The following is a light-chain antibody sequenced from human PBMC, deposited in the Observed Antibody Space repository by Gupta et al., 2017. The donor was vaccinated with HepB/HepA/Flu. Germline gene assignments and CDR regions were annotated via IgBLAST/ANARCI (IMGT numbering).Light chain of an antibody. Sequence: EIVMTQSPATLSVSPGARATLSCRASQSGSSNVAWYQQKPGPAPRLLIYGASTSATVIPARFSGSGSGTEFTLTISSLQSEFVAFYCRQQYNNWPLITFGEGTKVEIK. V-gene: IGKV3-15*01. CDR3: QQYNNWPLIT. J-gene: IGKJ4*01. CDR2: GAS. CDR1: QSGSSN.